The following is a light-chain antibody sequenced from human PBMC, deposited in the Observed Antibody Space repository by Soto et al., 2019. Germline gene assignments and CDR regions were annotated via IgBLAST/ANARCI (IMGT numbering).Light chain of an antibody. CDR2: GAS. V-gene: IGKV3-20*01. CDR3: QQYGSSLRT. J-gene: IGKJ1*01. Sequence: ISLTHCPGTLSLSPGERATLSCSASQSVSSSYLAWYQQKPGQATRLLIYGASSRATGIPERFSGSGSGTDFTITISRLEPEDFAVYYCQQYGSSLRTFGQGTKV. CDR1: QSVSSSY.